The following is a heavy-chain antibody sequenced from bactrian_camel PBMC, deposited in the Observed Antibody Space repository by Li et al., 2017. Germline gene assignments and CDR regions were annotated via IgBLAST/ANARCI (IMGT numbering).Heavy chain of an antibody. CDR1: GFTVNKFC. D-gene: IGHD3*01. J-gene: IGHJ4*01. Sequence: LVESGGGSVQAGGSLSLSCIASGFTVNKFCVAWFRQAPGKEREAVATTDRDGATTYADSVKGRFTISRDDEKNAIYLQMTNLTPEDTAMYTCAADGPYCTGTSCSCDPSLDEYLYWGRGTQVTVS. CDR2: TDRDGAT. V-gene: IGHV3S61*01. CDR3: AADGPYCTGTSCSCDPSLDEYLY.